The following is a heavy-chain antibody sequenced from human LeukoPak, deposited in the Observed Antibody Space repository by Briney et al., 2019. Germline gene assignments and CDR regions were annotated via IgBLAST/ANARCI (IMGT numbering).Heavy chain of an antibody. D-gene: IGHD3-22*01. J-gene: IGHJ2*01. CDR1: SDSFSSSRFN. V-gene: IGHV4-39*07. Sequence: SESLSLTCTVSSDSFSSSRFNWAWIRQTPGKGLEWFGTIHYSGATYHNPSLKSHVPLSRNTSKNQFSLRLSSVIAAVTAVYYCARDTRFDSSGDRHVFWFFDLWGRGTLVTVSS. CDR2: IHYSGAT. CDR3: ARDTRFDSSGDRHVFWFFDL.